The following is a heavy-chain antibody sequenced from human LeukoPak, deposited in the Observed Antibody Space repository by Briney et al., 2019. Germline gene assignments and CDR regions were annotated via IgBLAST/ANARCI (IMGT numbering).Heavy chain of an antibody. CDR2: IYYSGST. J-gene: IGHJ4*02. CDR3: AKLGDTSMFFEY. V-gene: IGHV4-39*01. D-gene: IGHD5-18*01. Sequence: SETLSLTCTVSGGSISSSSYYWGWIRQPPGKGLEWIGSIYYSGSTYYNPSLKSRVTISVDTSKNQFSLKLSSVTAADTAVYYCAKLGDTSMFFEYWGQGTLVTVSS. CDR1: GGSISSSSYY.